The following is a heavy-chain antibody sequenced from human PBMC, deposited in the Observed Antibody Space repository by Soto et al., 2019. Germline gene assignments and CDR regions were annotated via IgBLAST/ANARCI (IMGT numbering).Heavy chain of an antibody. D-gene: IGHD3-10*01. CDR2: IYYSGST. CDR3: ARDSGITMVRGVPTRYYYYGMDV. CDR1: GGFISSYY. V-gene: IGHV4-59*01. J-gene: IGHJ6*02. Sequence: LETLSLTCTVSGGFISSYYWSWIRQPPGKGLEWIGYIYYSGSTNYNPSLKSRVTISVDTSKNQFSLKLSSVTAADTAVYYCARDSGITMVRGVPTRYYYYGMDVWGQGTTVTVSS.